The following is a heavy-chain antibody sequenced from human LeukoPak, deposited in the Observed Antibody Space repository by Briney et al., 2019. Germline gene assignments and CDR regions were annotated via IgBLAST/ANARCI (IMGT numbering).Heavy chain of an antibody. D-gene: IGHD6-6*01. CDR3: ARERSSIAARRGSWFDP. CDR2: ISGSGGST. V-gene: IGHV3-23*01. J-gene: IGHJ5*02. Sequence: PGGSLRLSCAASGFTFSSYDMSWVRQAPGKGLEWVSAISGSGGSTYYADSVKGRFTISRDNAKNSLYLQMNSLRAEDTAVYYCARERSSIAARRGSWFDPWGQGTLVTVSS. CDR1: GFTFSSYD.